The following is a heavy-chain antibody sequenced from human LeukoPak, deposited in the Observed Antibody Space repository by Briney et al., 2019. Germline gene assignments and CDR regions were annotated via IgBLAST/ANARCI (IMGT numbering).Heavy chain of an antibody. CDR2: INPNSGGT. J-gene: IGHJ6*03. D-gene: IGHD6-6*01. CDR1: GYTFTGYY. CDR3: ARDGSSSSGTRYYYMDV. Sequence: ASVKVSCKASGYTFTGYYMHWVRQAPGQGLEWMGWINPNSGGTNYAQKFQGRVTMTRDTSISTAYMELSRLRSDDTAVYYCARDGSSSSGTRYYYMDVWGKGTTVTVSS. V-gene: IGHV1-2*02.